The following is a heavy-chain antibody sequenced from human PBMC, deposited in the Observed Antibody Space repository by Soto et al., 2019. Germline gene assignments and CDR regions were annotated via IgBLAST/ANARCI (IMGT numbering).Heavy chain of an antibody. J-gene: IGHJ4*02. CDR2: TRNKANSYTT. CDR3: ARVRIAAAMYYFDY. V-gene: IGHV3-72*01. D-gene: IGHD6-13*01. Sequence: EVQLVESGGGLVQPGGSLRLSCAASGFTFSDHYMDWVRQAPGKGLEWVGRTRNKANSYTTEYAASVKGRFTISRDDLKNSLYLQMNSLKTEDTAVYYCARVRIAAAMYYFDYWGQGTLVTVSS. CDR1: GFTFSDHY.